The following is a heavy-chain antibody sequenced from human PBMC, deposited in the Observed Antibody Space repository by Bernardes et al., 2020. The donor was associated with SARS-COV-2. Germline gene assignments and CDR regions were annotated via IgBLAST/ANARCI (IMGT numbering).Heavy chain of an antibody. CDR1: GFTVSSNY. D-gene: IGHD3-9*01. Sequence: GGSLRLSCAASGFTVSSNYMSWVRQAPGKGLEWVSVIYSGGSTYYADSVKGRFTISRDNSKNTLYLQMNSLRAEDTAVYYCARERAFTGYYRGGVYYYGMDVWGQGTTVTVSS. CDR2: IYSGGST. J-gene: IGHJ6*02. V-gene: IGHV3-66*02. CDR3: ARERAFTGYYRGGVYYYGMDV.